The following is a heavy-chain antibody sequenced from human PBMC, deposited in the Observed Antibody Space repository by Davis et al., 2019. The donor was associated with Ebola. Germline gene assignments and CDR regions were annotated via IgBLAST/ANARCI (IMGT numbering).Heavy chain of an antibody. J-gene: IGHJ4*02. CDR3: ARAPDKAYQALYRCFDY. V-gene: IGHV3-30*02. Sequence: PAGSLRLSCAASGFTFSSYGMHWVRQAPGKGLEWVAFIHYDGSNKYYADPVKSRFTISRDNSKNTLYLQMNSLRAEDTAVYYCARAPDKAYQALYRCFDYWGQGTLVTVSS. CDR1: GFTFSSYG. CDR2: IHYDGSNK. D-gene: IGHD2-2*02.